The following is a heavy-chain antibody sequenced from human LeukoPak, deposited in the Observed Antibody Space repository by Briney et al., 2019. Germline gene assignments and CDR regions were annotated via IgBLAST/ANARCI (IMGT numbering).Heavy chain of an antibody. Sequence: PSETLSLTCTVSGGSISSSSYYWGWIRQPPGKGLEWIGSIYYSGSTYYNPSLKSRVTISVDTSKNQSSLKLSSVTAADTAVYYCARGYYDYIWGSYRDDSYYFDYWGQGTLVTVSS. D-gene: IGHD3-16*02. CDR3: ARGYYDYIWGSYRDDSYYFDY. CDR1: GGSISSSSYY. V-gene: IGHV4-39*01. J-gene: IGHJ4*02. CDR2: IYYSGST.